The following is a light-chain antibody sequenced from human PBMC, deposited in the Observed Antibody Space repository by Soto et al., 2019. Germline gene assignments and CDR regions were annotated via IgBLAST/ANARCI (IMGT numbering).Light chain of an antibody. J-gene: IGLJ1*01. CDR1: SSNVGSYKL. Sequence: LAQPASGSGSPGQSITISCTGTSSNVGSYKLVSWYQQHPGKAPKLMIFEVNKRPSGVSNRFSGSKSGNTASLTISGLKVEDEADYYCCSSGGSPTYVFGTGTKVTVL. CDR3: CSSGGSPTYV. V-gene: IGLV2-23*02. CDR2: EVN.